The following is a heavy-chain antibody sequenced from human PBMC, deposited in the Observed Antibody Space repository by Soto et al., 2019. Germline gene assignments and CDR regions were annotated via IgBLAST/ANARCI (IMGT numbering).Heavy chain of an antibody. Sequence: SETLSLTCTVSGGSISSYYWSWIRQPPGRGLEWIGYIYYSGSTNYNPSLKSRVTISVDTSKNQFSLKLSSVTAADTAVYYCARGLLRDGMDVWGQGTTVTVSS. J-gene: IGHJ6*02. CDR3: ARGLLRDGMDV. D-gene: IGHD3-22*01. CDR2: IYYSGST. CDR1: GGSISSYY. V-gene: IGHV4-59*01.